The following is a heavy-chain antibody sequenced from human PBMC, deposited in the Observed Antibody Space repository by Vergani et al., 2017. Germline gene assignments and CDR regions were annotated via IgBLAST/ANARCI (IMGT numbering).Heavy chain of an antibody. V-gene: IGHV5-51*01. CDR3: ARRRGYFDWLSDY. CDR1: GYSYTSYR. D-gene: IGHD3-9*01. J-gene: IGHJ4*02. CDR2: IYPGDSDT. Sequence: EVPLVQSAAEVKKPGESLKISCKGSGYSYTSYRIGWVRQLPGKGLEWMGIIYPGDSDTRYSPAFQGQVTISADKSISTAYLQWSSLKTSDTAMYYCARRRGYFDWLSDYWGQGTLVTVSS.